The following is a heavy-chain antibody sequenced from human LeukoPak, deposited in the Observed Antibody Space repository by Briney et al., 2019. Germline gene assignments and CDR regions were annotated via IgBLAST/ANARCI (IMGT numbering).Heavy chain of an antibody. J-gene: IGHJ4*02. CDR3: AVNDYDYVWGSYRPTYYFDY. Sequence: GASVKVSCKASGYTFTSYDINWVRQATGQGLEWMGWMNPNSGNTNYAQKLQGRVTMTTDTSTSTAYMELRSLRSDDTAVYYCAVNDYDYVWGSYRPTYYFDYWGQGTLVTVSS. CDR1: GYTFTSYD. CDR2: MNPNSGNT. D-gene: IGHD3-16*02. V-gene: IGHV1-18*01.